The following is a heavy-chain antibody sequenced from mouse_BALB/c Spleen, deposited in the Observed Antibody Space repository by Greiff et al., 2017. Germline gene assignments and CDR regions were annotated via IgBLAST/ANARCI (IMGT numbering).Heavy chain of an antibody. J-gene: IGHJ3*01. CDR2: IWAGGST. CDR1: GFSLTSYG. Sequence: QVQLQQSGPGLVAPSQSLSITCTVSGFSLTSYGVHWVRQPPGKGLEWLGVIWAGGSTNYNSALMSRLSISKDNSKSQVFLKMNSLQTDDTAMYYCASYGYDAWFAYWGQGTLVTVSA. D-gene: IGHD2-2*01. CDR3: ASYGYDAWFAY. V-gene: IGHV2-9*02.